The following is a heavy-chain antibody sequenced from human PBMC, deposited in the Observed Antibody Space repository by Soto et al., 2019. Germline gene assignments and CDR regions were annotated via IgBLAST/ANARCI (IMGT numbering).Heavy chain of an antibody. CDR1: GGSLSSCNYY. CDR3: ARGDYYPTYYFDY. V-gene: IGHV4-39*01. D-gene: IGHD3-10*01. CDR2: MYYSGSI. J-gene: IGHJ4*02. Sequence: SETLSPTCTVSGGSLSSCNYYWGWIRQPPGKGLEWIGSMYYSGSIYYNPSLKSRVTISVDTSKNQFSLKLSSVTAADTAVYYCARGDYYPTYYFDYWGQGTLVTVSS.